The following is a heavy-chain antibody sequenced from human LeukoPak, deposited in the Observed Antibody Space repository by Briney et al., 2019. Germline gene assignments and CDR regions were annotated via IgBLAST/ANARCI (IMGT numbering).Heavy chain of an antibody. CDR3: AKDSSYDILTGYSDY. J-gene: IGHJ4*02. CDR1: GFTFSSYW. D-gene: IGHD3-9*01. CDR2: ISWNSGSI. Sequence: GGSLRLSCAASGFTFSSYWMHWVRHAPGKGLEWVSGISWNSGSIGYADSVKGRFTISRDNAKNSLYLQMNSLRAEDTALYYCAKDSSYDILTGYSDYWGQGTLVTVSS. V-gene: IGHV3-9*01.